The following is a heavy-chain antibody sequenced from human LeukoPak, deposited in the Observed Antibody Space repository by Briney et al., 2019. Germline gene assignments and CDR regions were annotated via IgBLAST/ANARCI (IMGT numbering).Heavy chain of an antibody. D-gene: IGHD5-18*01. V-gene: IGHV4-39*01. CDR2: IYYSGST. CDR1: GGSISSSSYY. Sequence: SETLSLTCTVSGGSISSSSYYWGWIRQPPGKGLEWIGSIYYSGSTYYNPSLKSRVTISVDTSKNQFSLKLSSVTAADTAVYYCARHGGGYSYGRSDHVGLDYWGQGTLVTVSS. CDR3: ARHGGGYSYGRSDHVGLDY. J-gene: IGHJ4*02.